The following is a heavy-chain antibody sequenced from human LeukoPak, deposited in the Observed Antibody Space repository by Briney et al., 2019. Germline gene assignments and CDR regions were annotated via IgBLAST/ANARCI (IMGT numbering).Heavy chain of an antibody. CDR1: GGSISSGGYY. J-gene: IGHJ4*02. CDR3: ARVGAGNDY. D-gene: IGHD1-26*01. V-gene: IGHV4-30-2*01. CDR2: INHSGST. Sequence: PSQTLSLTCTVSGGSISSGGYYWSWIRQPPGKGLEWIGEINHSGSTNYNPSLKSRVTISVDTSKNQFSLKLSSVTAADTAVYYCARVGAGNDYWGQGTLVTVSS.